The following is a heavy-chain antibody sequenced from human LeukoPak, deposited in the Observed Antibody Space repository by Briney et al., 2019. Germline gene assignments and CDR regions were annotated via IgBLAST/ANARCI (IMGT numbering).Heavy chain of an antibody. CDR3: AKYRITMIVVGGAFDI. V-gene: IGHV3-23*01. CDR1: GFTFSSYA. J-gene: IGHJ3*02. CDR2: ISGSGGST. Sequence: GGSLRLSCAASGFTFSSYAMSWVRQAPGKGLEWVSAISGSGGSTYYADSVKGRFTISGDNSKNTLYLQMNSLRAEDTAVYYCAKYRITMIVVGGAFDIWGQGTMVTVSS. D-gene: IGHD3-22*01.